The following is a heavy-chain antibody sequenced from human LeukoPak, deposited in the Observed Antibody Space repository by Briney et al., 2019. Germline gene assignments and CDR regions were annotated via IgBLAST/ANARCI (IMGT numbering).Heavy chain of an antibody. Sequence: GASVKVPCKASGYTFSTYYMHWVRQAPGQGLEWMGIIDPTGGGTSHAQKFQGRVTMTRDTSTSTVYMELSSLRSEDTAVYYCARPTALGMYYFDYWGQGTLVTVSS. D-gene: IGHD5-18*01. CDR3: ARPTALGMYYFDY. J-gene: IGHJ4*02. CDR1: GYTFSTYY. CDR2: IDPTGGGT. V-gene: IGHV1-46*03.